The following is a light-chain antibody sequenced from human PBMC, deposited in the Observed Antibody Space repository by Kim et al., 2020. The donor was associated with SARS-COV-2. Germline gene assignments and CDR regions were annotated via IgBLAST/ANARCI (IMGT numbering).Light chain of an antibody. Sequence: QSVLTQPPSASGTPGQRSISCSGGSSNIGSNYVYWYQHLPGTAPKLLIYRNNQRPSGVPDRFSGSKSATSASLAISGLRSEDEADYYCAAWDDSLSGYVFGSGTKVTVL. CDR1: SSNIGSNY. J-gene: IGLJ1*01. V-gene: IGLV1-47*01. CDR2: RNN. CDR3: AAWDDSLSGYV.